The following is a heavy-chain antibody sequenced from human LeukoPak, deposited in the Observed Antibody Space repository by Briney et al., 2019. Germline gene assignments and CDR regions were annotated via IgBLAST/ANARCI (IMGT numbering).Heavy chain of an antibody. Sequence: KSSETLSLTCAVYGGSFSGYYWSWIRQPPGKGLEWIGEINHSGSTNYNPSLKSRVTISVDTSKNQFSLKLSSVTAADTAVYYCARGRTYYDFWSGYYDYWGQGTLVTVSS. D-gene: IGHD3-3*01. V-gene: IGHV4-34*01. CDR2: INHSGST. CDR1: GGSFSGYY. J-gene: IGHJ4*02. CDR3: ARGRTYYDFWSGYYDY.